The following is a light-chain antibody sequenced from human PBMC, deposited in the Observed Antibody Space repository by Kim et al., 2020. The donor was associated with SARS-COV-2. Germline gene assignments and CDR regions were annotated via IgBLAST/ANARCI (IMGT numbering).Light chain of an antibody. V-gene: IGKV1-12*01. Sequence: DIQMTQSPSSVSASVGDRVTITCRASQGISSWVAWYRQKPGKAPEILIYAASRLQSGVPSRFSGSGSGTDFTLTISSLQPEDFATYYCQQADSFPYTFGQGTKLEI. CDR1: QGISSW. CDR2: AAS. J-gene: IGKJ2*01. CDR3: QQADSFPYT.